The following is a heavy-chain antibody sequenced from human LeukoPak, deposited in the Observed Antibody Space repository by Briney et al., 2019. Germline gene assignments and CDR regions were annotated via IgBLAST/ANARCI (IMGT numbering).Heavy chain of an antibody. CDR3: ARVSEWPYYFDY. CDR1: GFTFSNYW. CDR2: IYSGGST. D-gene: IGHD2-8*01. Sequence: GGSLRLSCEASGFTFSNYWMAWVRQAPGKGLEWVSVIYSGGSTYYADSVKGRFTISRDNSKNTLYLQMNSLRAEDTAVYYCARVSEWPYYFDYWGQGTLVTVSS. J-gene: IGHJ4*02. V-gene: IGHV3-66*01.